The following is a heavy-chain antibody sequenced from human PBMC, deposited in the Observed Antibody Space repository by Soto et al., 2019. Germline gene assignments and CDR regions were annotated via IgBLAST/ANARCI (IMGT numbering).Heavy chain of an antibody. Sequence: ASVKVSCKASGGTFSSYAISWVRQAPGQGLEWMGGIIPIFGTANYAQKFQGRVTITADESTSTAYMELRSLRSEDTAVYYCARGPYSSGWSSQFDYWGQGTLVTVSS. D-gene: IGHD6-19*01. V-gene: IGHV1-69*13. CDR1: GGTFSSYA. CDR3: ARGPYSSGWSSQFDY. J-gene: IGHJ4*02. CDR2: IIPIFGTA.